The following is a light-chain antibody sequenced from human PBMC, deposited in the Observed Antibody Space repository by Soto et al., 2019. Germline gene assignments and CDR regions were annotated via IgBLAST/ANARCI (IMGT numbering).Light chain of an antibody. Sequence: DIQMTQSPSSLPASVGDSVTLTCRASQSISTYLNWYQQKPGKAPKLLIYAASSLQSGGPSRLSGSGSSTDFPRTIDSLQPEDFATYYCQHRYTIPYTFGQGTKLEIK. V-gene: IGKV1-39*01. CDR3: QHRYTIPYT. CDR2: AAS. CDR1: QSISTY. J-gene: IGKJ2*01.